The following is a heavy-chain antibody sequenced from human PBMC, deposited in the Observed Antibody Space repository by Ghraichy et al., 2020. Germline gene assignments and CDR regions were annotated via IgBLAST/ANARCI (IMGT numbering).Heavy chain of an antibody. CDR3: ARELSPPGFAAAAPSDY. Sequence: GESLNISCAASGFTFSSYSMNWVRQAPGKGLEWVSYINRSSSYIYYADSVKGRFTISRDNAKNSLYLQMNSLRAEDTAVYYCARELSPPGFAAAAPSDYWGQGTLVTVSS. D-gene: IGHD6-13*01. V-gene: IGHV3-21*01. CDR1: GFTFSSYS. CDR2: INRSSSYI. J-gene: IGHJ4*02.